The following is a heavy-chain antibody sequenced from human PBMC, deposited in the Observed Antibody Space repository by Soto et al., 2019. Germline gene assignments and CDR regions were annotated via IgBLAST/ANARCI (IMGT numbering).Heavy chain of an antibody. J-gene: IGHJ6*02. Sequence: SETLSLTCTVSGGSVSNSNYYWGWIRQSPGKGLEWIGSVYYRGRSYSKSSVKSRVTISVDTSKNQFSLNLNSVTAADTAVYYCATQRVLRYFDWLLPYYGMDVWGQGTTVTVSS. D-gene: IGHD3-9*01. CDR1: GGSVSNSNYY. CDR3: ATQRVLRYFDWLLPYYGMDV. CDR2: VYYRGRS. V-gene: IGHV4-39*01.